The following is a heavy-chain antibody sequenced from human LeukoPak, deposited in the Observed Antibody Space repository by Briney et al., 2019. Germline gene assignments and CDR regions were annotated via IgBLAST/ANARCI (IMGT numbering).Heavy chain of an antibody. V-gene: IGHV3-48*03. CDR3: ARTLAV. CDR2: ISSSGSTM. Sequence: GGSLRLSCAASGFTLSSYEMNWVRQAPGKGLEWVSYISSSGSTMYYADSVKGRFTISRDNAKNSLYLQMNSLRAEDTAVYYCARTLAVWGQGTLVTVSS. J-gene: IGHJ4*02. D-gene: IGHD6-19*01. CDR1: GFTLSSYE.